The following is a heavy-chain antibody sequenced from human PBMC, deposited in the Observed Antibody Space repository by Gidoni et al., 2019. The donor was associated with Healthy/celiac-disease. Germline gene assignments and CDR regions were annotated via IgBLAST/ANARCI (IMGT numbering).Heavy chain of an antibody. CDR3: AKDSGRYGPYYYGMDV. D-gene: IGHD1-26*01. V-gene: IGHV3-23*01. J-gene: IGHJ6*02. Sequence: TISRDNSKNTLYLQMNSLRAEDTAVYYCAKDSGRYGPYYYGMDVWGQGTTVTVSS.